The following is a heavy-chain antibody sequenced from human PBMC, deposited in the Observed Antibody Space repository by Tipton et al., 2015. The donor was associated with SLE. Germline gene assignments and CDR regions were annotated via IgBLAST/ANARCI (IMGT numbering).Heavy chain of an antibody. CDR3: VRPTGGTVTDWYFDL. CDR1: GFTFSDYY. V-gene: IGHV4-34*01. D-gene: IGHD4-17*01. J-gene: IGHJ2*01. Sequence: LRLSCAASGFTFSDYYMSWIRQAPGKGLEWIGEINHSGSTNYNPSLKSRVTISVDTSKNQFSLKLSSVTAADTAVYYCVRPTGGTVTDWYFDLWGRGTLVTVSS. CDR2: INHSGST.